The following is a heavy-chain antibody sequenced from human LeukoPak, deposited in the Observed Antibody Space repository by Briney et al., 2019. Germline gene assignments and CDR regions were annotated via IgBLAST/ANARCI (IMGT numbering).Heavy chain of an antibody. V-gene: IGHV3-23*01. CDR2: ISGNGGST. Sequence: GGSLRLSCAASGFTFSSYAMSWVRQAPGKGLEWVSGISGNGGSTSYADSVKGRFTISRDNSKDTLYEQMNSLRAGDTAVYYCAKLVTGRPSGYMDVWGKGTTVTVSS. J-gene: IGHJ6*03. CDR3: AKLVTGRPSGYMDV. D-gene: IGHD6-6*01. CDR1: GFTFSSYA.